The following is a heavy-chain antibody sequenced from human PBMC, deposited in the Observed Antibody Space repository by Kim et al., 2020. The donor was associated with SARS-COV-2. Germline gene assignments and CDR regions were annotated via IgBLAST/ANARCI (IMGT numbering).Heavy chain of an antibody. Sequence: GGSLRLSCAASGFTFSSYGMHWVRQAPGKGLEWVAVISYDGSNKYYADSVKGRFTISRDNSKNTLYLQMNSLRAEDTAVYYCAKGGVNYYGSGSYSDWG. J-gene: IGHJ1*01. CDR2: ISYDGSNK. V-gene: IGHV3-30*18. CDR1: GFTFSSYG. CDR3: AKGGVNYYGSGSYSD. D-gene: IGHD3-10*01.